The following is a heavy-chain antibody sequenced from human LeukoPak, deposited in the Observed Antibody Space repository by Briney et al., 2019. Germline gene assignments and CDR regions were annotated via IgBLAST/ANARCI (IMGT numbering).Heavy chain of an antibody. D-gene: IGHD4/OR15-4a*01. J-gene: IGHJ5*02. CDR1: GFTLSRYW. Sequence: GGSLRLSCAASGFTLSRYWVHWVRQAPGKGLVWVSGIKSDGSRTNYADSVKGRFTISRDNAKNSLFLQMNSLTTEDTAVYYCARISRANCDHWGQGTLVTVSS. V-gene: IGHV3-74*01. CDR2: IKSDGSRT. CDR3: ARISRANCDH.